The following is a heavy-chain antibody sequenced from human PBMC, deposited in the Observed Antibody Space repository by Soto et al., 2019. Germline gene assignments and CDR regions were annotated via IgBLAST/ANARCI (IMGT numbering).Heavy chain of an antibody. CDR2: IYHSGST. CDR1: GGSISSGGYS. CDR3: ARGAVTTEKYFDY. V-gene: IGHV4-30-2*01. Sequence: QLQLQESGSGLVKPSQTLSLTCAVSGGSISSGGYSWSWIRQPPGKGLEWIGYIYHSGSTYYNPSRKSRVTISVDRSKNQCSLKLSSVTAADTAVYYCARGAVTTEKYFDYWGQGTLVTVSS. D-gene: IGHD4-17*01. J-gene: IGHJ4*02.